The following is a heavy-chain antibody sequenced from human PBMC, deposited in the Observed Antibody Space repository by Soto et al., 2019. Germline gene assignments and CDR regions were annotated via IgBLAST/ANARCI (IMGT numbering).Heavy chain of an antibody. J-gene: IGHJ4*01. CDR2: IGTVGDT. D-gene: IGHD3-9*01. CDR1: GFTFSIYD. CDR3: VREHILPGLSLFDS. V-gene: IGHV3-13*01. Sequence: GGSLRLSCAASGFTFSIYDMHWVRQAPGKGLEWVSAIGTVGDTYYPVSVKGRFAISREDAKNSLFLQMNSLRVEDTAVYYCVREHILPGLSLFDSWGQGTLVTVSS.